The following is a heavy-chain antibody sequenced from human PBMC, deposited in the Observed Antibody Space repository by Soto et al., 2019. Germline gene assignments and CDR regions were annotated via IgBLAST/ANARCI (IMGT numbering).Heavy chain of an antibody. V-gene: IGHV1-69*13. J-gene: IGHJ4*02. CDR2: IIPIFGTA. CDR3: ARSPHGNYSSGSSAFDY. Sequence: SVKVSCKASGGTFSSYAISWVRQAPGQGLEWMGGIIPIFGTANYAQKFQGRVTITADESTSTAYMELSSLRSEDTAVYYCARSPHGNYSSGSSAFDYWGQGTLVTV. D-gene: IGHD6-19*01. CDR1: GGTFSSYA.